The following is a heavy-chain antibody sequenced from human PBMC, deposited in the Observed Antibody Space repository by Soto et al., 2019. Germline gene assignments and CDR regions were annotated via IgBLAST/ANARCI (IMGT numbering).Heavy chain of an antibody. CDR1: GFTFSDHY. D-gene: IGHD1-1*01. Sequence: XGSLRLSCAASGFTFSDHYMSWIRQAPGKGLEWIGYSSNSVSFTRYADSVKGRFSISRDNAKNSLYLQINSLRGDDTAIYYCVRSGDNYNLLDYWGQGTTVTVS. CDR2: SSNSVSFT. J-gene: IGHJ4*02. V-gene: IGHV3-11*06. CDR3: VRSGDNYNLLDY.